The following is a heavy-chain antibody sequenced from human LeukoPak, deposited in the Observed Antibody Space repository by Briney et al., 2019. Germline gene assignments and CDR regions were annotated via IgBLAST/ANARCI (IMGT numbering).Heavy chain of an antibody. CDR2: ISGSGGST. CDR3: AGTRTLTIDDY. CDR1: GFTFSIYA. J-gene: IGHJ4*02. D-gene: IGHD1/OR15-1a*01. V-gene: IGHV3-23*01. Sequence: GGSLRLSCAASGFTFSIYAMSWVRQAPGKGLEWVSAISGSGGSTYYADSVKGRFTISRDNSKNTLYLQMNSLRAEDTAVYYCAGTRTLTIDDYWGQGTLVTVSS.